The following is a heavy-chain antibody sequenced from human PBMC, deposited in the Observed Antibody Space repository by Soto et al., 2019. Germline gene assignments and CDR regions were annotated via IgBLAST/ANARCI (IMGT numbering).Heavy chain of an antibody. V-gene: IGHV3-48*01. Sequence: GGSLRLSCAASGFTFSSYSMNWVRQAPGKGLEWVSYISSSSSTIYYADSVKGRFTISRDNAKNSLYLQMNSLRAEDTAVYYCARELRGSGYDFFDYWGQGTLVTVSS. CDR1: GFTFSSYS. CDR2: ISSSSSTI. CDR3: ARELRGSGYDFFDY. D-gene: IGHD5-12*01. J-gene: IGHJ4*02.